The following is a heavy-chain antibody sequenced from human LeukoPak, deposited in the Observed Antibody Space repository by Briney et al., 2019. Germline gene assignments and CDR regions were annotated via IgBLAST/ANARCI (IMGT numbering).Heavy chain of an antibody. D-gene: IGHD3-3*01. CDR2: IKSKTDGGTT. CDR1: GFTFSNAW. J-gene: IGHJ4*02. CDR3: TTYDFWSGPAFDY. Sequence: GGSLRLSCAASGFTFSNAWMSWVRQAPGKGLEWVGRIKSKTDGGTTDYAAPVKGRFTISRDDSKNTLYLQMNSLKTEDTAVYYCTTYDFWSGPAFDYWGQGTLVTVSS. V-gene: IGHV3-15*01.